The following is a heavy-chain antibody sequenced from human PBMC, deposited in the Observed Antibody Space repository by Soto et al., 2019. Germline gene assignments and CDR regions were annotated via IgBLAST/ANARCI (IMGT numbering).Heavy chain of an antibody. Sequence: EVQLVESGGGLVQPGRSLRLSCAASGFTFDDYAMHWVRQATGKGLEWVSGVSWNSGSIGDADSVKGRFTIYRDNVTNSLYLQMNSLRAEDTALYYCAKDAITMVRGVISYYGMDVWGHGPAVTVSS. CDR3: AKDAITMVRGVISYYGMDV. CDR1: GFTFDDYA. D-gene: IGHD3-10*01. V-gene: IGHV3-9*01. CDR2: VSWNSGSI. J-gene: IGHJ6*02.